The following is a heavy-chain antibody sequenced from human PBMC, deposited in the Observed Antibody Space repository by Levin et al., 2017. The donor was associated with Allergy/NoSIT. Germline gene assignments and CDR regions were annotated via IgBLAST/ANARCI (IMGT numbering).Heavy chain of an antibody. J-gene: IGHJ4*02. V-gene: IGHV3-30-3*01. CDR3: VREIAEEDT. CDR2: ISDDGSSE. D-gene: IGHD2-15*01. Sequence: GGSLRLSCAASGFTFSNYAMNWVRQAPGKGLEWVGVISDDGSSEFYIDSVKGRFTISRDNSKNRLYLQMDSLRAEDTALYYCVREIAEEDTWGQGTLVIVSS. CDR1: GFTFSNYA.